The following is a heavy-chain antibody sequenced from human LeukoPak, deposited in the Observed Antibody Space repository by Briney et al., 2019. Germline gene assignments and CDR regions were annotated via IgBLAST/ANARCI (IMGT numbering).Heavy chain of an antibody. V-gene: IGHV4-59*01. J-gene: IGHJ4*02. D-gene: IGHD1-14*01. CDR3: ARAGPPGVAGILDF. CDR1: GGSINGYP. CDR2: LSYSGST. Sequence: KPSETLSLTCTVSGGSINGYPWSWIRQPPGKGLEWIGFLSYSGSTNYNPSLNSRVTISVDASKNQFSLKLTSVTAADTAVYYCARAGPPGVAGILDFWGQGTLVTVSS.